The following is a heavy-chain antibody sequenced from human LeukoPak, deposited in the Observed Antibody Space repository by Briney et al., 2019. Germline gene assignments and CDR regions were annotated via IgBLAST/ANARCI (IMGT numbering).Heavy chain of an antibody. CDR2: IYPGDSDT. CDR3: ARGGWGSSWSHYFDY. CDR1: GYSFTTYW. J-gene: IGHJ4*02. D-gene: IGHD6-13*01. Sequence: PGESLKISCKGSGYSFTTYWIGWVRQMPGKGLKWLGIIYPGDSDTRYSPSFQGQVTISADKSISTAYLQWSSLKASDTAMYYCARGGWGSSWSHYFDYWGQGTLVTVSS. V-gene: IGHV5-51*01.